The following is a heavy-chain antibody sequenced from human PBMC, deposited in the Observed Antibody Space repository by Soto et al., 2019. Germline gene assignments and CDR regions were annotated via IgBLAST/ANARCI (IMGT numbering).Heavy chain of an antibody. J-gene: IGHJ5*02. D-gene: IGHD6-13*01. CDR1: GDIFNAYYY. V-gene: IGHV1-2*06. CDR2: INPNSGGT. CDR3: ASGRVIAAVSEPKKRYNWFDT. Sequence: ASAKVSGNTSGDIFNAYYYVHWVRQAPGQGLXXMGRINPNSGGTNHAQKFQGRVTMTRETYISTAYMELRRLRSEEKAVYYCASGRVIAAVSEPKKRYNWFDTWGQGTLVTVSS.